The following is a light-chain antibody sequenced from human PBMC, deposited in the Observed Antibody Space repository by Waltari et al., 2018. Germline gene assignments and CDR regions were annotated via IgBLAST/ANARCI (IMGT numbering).Light chain of an antibody. V-gene: IGKV2-28*01. CDR2: LAS. CDR3: IDALEIPFS. Sequence: IVMTQSPVSLPVTPGEPASITCRSSRSLLYSDGYNYVDWYLQKPGQSPQLLLYLASHRASGVPDRFSGSGSGTEFTLKISKMEPDDVGVYFCIDALEIPFSFCPGTTVEIK. CDR1: RSLLYSDGYNY. J-gene: IGKJ3*01.